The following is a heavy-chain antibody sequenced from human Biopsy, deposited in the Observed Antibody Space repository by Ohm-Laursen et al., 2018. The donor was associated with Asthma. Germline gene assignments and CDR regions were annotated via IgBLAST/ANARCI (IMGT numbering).Heavy chain of an antibody. Sequence: SSVKVSCNASGGSFSNFAFSWVRQAPGHGLEWMGTILTKFDITSYAEKFQGRVTITADKSTSTTYMELSRLRSEDTAVYYCARSYDTDSYPVLVLDYWGQGTLVTVSS. D-gene: IGHD3-22*01. CDR3: ARSYDTDSYPVLVLDY. CDR2: ILTKFDIT. CDR1: GGSFSNFA. V-gene: IGHV1-69*04. J-gene: IGHJ4*02.